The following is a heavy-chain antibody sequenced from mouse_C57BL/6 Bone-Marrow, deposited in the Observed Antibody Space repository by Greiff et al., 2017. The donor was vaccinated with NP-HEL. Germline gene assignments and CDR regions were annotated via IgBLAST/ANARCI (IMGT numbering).Heavy chain of an antibody. J-gene: IGHJ3*01. CDR1: GYTFTSYW. CDR3: ARSDYYGSDY. Sequence: QVHVKQPGAELVKPGASVKMSCKASGYTFTSYWITWVKQRPGQGLEWIGDIYPGSGSTNYNEKFKSKATLTVDTSSSTAYMQLSSLTSEDSAVYYCARSDYYGSDYWGQGTLVTVSA. CDR2: IYPGSGST. D-gene: IGHD1-1*01. V-gene: IGHV1-55*01.